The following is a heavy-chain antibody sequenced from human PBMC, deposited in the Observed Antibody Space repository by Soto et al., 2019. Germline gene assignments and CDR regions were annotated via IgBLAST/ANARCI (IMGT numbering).Heavy chain of an antibody. J-gene: IGHJ3*02. D-gene: IGHD3-10*01. CDR3: AKDNLWMVRGVMGAFDI. V-gene: IGHV3-23*01. CDR2: ISGSGGST. CDR1: GFTFSSYA. Sequence: PGGSLRLSCAASGFTFSSYAMSWVRQAPGKGLEWVSAISGSGGSTYYADSVKGRFTISRDNSKNTLYLQMNSLRAEDTAVYYCAKDNLWMVRGVMGAFDIWGQGTMVTVSS.